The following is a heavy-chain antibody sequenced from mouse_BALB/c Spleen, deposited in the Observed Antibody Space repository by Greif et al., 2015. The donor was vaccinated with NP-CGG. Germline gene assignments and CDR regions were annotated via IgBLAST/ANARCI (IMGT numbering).Heavy chain of an antibody. V-gene: IGHV1-7*01. D-gene: IGHD1-1*01. CDR3: ARWGSSPLVDY. J-gene: IGHJ2*01. CDR2: INPSTGYT. CDR1: GYTFTSYW. Sequence: VQLQQSGAELAKPGASVKMSCKASGYTFTSYWMHWVKQRPGQGLEWIGYINPSTGYTEYNQKFKDKATLTADKSSSTAYMQLSSLTSEDSAVYYCARWGSSPLVDYWGQGTTLTVSS.